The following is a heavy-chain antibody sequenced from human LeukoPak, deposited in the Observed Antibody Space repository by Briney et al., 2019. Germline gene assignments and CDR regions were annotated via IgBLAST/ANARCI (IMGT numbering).Heavy chain of an antibody. CDR1: GFTFSSYA. J-gene: IGHJ4*02. Sequence: PGGSLRLSCAASGFTFSSYAMSWVRQAPGKGLEWVAVISFDGSSAFYADSVKGRFTISRDNSKNTLYLQVNSLRSEDTAVYYCARGDSGYEYYFDYWGQGTLVTVSS. D-gene: IGHD5-12*01. V-gene: IGHV3-30*03. CDR3: ARGDSGYEYYFDY. CDR2: ISFDGSSA.